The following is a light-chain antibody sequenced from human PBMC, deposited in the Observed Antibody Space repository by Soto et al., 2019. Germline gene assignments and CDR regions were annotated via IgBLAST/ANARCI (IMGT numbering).Light chain of an antibody. CDR3: QKYNSAPLT. V-gene: IGKV1-27*01. Sequence: DIQMTQSPSSLSASFGDRVTITCRASQGIGVYLAWFQQKPGNAPKLLIYAASTLQSGVPYRFSGSGSGTDFTLTISSLQPEDVATYYCQKYNSAPLTFGGGTKVEIK. CDR2: AAS. J-gene: IGKJ4*01. CDR1: QGIGVY.